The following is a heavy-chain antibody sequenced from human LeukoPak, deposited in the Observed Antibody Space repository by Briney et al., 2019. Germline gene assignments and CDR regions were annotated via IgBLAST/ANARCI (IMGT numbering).Heavy chain of an antibody. CDR3: AKDRSSSISCSNY. Sequence: PGGSLRLSCAASGFTFSNYSISWVRQAPEKGLEWVSGISGSGGSTYYADSVKGRFTISRDNSKNTLYLQMNSLRAEDTAVYYCAKDRSSSISCSNYWGQGTLVTVSS. D-gene: IGHD2-2*01. V-gene: IGHV3-23*01. J-gene: IGHJ4*02. CDR1: GFTFSNYS. CDR2: ISGSGGST.